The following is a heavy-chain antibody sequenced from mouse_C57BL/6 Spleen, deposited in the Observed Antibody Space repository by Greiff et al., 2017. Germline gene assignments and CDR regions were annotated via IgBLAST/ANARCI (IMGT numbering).Heavy chain of an antibody. V-gene: IGHV1-66*01. CDR2: IYPGSGNT. J-gene: IGHJ4*01. Sequence: QVQLQQSGPELVKPGASVMISCKASGYSFTSYYIHWVKQRPGQGLEWIGWIYPGSGNTKYNEKFKGKATLTADTSSSTAYMQLSSLTSEDSAVYYCAREGGYPYAMDYWGQGTSVTVSS. CDR1: GYSFTSYY. CDR3: AREGGYPYAMDY. D-gene: IGHD2-2*01.